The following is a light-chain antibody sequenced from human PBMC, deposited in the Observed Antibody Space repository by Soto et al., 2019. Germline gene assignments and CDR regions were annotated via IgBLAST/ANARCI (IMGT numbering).Light chain of an antibody. CDR3: QQYGSSEII. CDR1: QSVSSSY. Sequence: EVVLTQSPVTLSLSPGERATLSCRASQSVSSSYLSWYQQKPGQAPRLLIYGASTRATGIPARFSGSVSGTDFTLTITRLEPEDFAVFYCQQYGSSEIIFGQGTRLE. CDR2: GAS. V-gene: IGKV3-20*01. J-gene: IGKJ5*01.